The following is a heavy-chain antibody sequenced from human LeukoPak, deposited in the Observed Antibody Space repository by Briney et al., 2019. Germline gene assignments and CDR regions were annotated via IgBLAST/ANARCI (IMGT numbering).Heavy chain of an antibody. D-gene: IGHD2-15*01. V-gene: IGHV3-21*01. Sequence: GGSLRLSCAASGFTFSSYSMNWVRQAPGKGLEWVSSISSSSSYIYYADSVKGRFTISRDNAKDSLYLQMNSLRAEDTAVYYCARDPTRYCSGDSCPGSWGQGTLVTVSS. CDR2: ISSSSSYI. J-gene: IGHJ5*02. CDR3: ARDPTRYCSGDSCPGS. CDR1: GFTFSSYS.